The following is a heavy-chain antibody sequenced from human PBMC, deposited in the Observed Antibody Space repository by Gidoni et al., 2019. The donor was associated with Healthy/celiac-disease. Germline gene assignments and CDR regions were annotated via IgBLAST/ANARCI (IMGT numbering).Heavy chain of an antibody. D-gene: IGHD3-10*01. Sequence: QLQLQESGPGLVKPSETLSLTCTVSGGSISSSSYYWGWIRQPPGKGLEWIGSIYYSGSTYYNPSLKSRVTISVDTSKNQFSLKLSSVTAADTAVYYCARDLRLLWFGELLPFFDYWGQGTLVTGSS. CDR1: GGSISSSSYY. CDR3: ARDLRLLWFGELLPFFDY. CDR2: IYYSGST. V-gene: IGHV4-39*07. J-gene: IGHJ4*02.